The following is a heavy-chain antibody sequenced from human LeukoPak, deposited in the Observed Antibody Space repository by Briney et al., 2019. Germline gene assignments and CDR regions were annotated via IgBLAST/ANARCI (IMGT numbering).Heavy chain of an antibody. V-gene: IGHV3-23*01. CDR2: ISGNVGST. Sequence: GGSLRLSCSASGLTFSSDAMSCVRQAPGKGLEWGSSISGNVGSTHYAESVKGRFTISRDNSKNTVFLQMNSLRAEDTAVYYCAKGHGEYCDGHCSSRVLDYWGQGTLVTVSS. CDR1: GLTFSSDA. D-gene: IGHD2-21*01. J-gene: IGHJ4*02. CDR3: AKGHGEYCDGHCSSRVLDY.